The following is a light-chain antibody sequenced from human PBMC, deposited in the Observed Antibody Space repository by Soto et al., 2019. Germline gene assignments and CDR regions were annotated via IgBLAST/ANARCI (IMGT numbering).Light chain of an antibody. CDR1: QNINNY. CDR2: DLS. V-gene: IGKV3-11*01. J-gene: IGKJ1*01. Sequence: IVLIQSAATLSVSPGERATLSCRASQNINNYLIWYQQKPGQAPRLLIYDLSNRATDIPARFSGSGSGTDFTLTLSSLEPEDLAVYYCQQRSNWPRTFGQGNKVEIK. CDR3: QQRSNWPRT.